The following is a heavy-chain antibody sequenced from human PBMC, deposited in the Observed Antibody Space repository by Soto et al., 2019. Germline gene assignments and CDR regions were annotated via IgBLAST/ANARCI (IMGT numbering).Heavy chain of an antibody. CDR1: GDTFTTYD. J-gene: IGHJ4*02. CDR3: ARGRASGSYYLLEY. Sequence: VASVKFSCKASGDTFTTYDINWVRQATGHGLEWMGWINPNSGNIGYAQRFQGRVTMTRDTAIRTAYMEVSSLRSDDTAVYYCARGRASGSYYLLEYWGEGTLVTVS. V-gene: IGHV1-8*01. CDR2: INPNSGNI. D-gene: IGHD3-10*01.